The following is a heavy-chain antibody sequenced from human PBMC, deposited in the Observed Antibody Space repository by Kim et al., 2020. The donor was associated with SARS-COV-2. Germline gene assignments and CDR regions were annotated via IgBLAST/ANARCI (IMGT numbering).Heavy chain of an antibody. Sequence: SETLSLTCTVSGGSISSYYWSWIRQPAGKGLEWIGRIYTSGSTNYNPSLKSRVTMSVDTSKNQFSLKLSSVTAADTAVYYCARDRSSVVWRWCSGGSCYPHGPHGMDVWGQGTTVTVSS. CDR1: GGSISSYY. V-gene: IGHV4-4*07. CDR3: ARDRSSVVWRWCSGGSCYPHGPHGMDV. D-gene: IGHD2-15*01. CDR2: IYTSGST. J-gene: IGHJ6*02.